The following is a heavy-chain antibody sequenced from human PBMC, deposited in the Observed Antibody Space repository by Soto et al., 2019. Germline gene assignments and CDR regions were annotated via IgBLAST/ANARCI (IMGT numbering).Heavy chain of an antibody. D-gene: IGHD1-26*01. V-gene: IGHV4-30-4*01. CDR2: IYYSGST. Sequence: SETLSLTCTVSGGSISSGDYYWSWIRQPPGKGLEWIGYIYYSGSTYYNPSLKSRVTISVDTSKNQFSLKLSSVTAADTAVYYCARLSGGVGATTCFDYWGQGTLVTVSS. CDR3: ARLSGGVGATTCFDY. J-gene: IGHJ4*02. CDR1: GGSISSGDYY.